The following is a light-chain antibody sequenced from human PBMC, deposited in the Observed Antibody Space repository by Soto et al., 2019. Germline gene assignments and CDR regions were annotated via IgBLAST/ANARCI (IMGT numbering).Light chain of an antibody. CDR2: DVS. V-gene: IGLV2-14*01. CDR1: SSDVGGYNY. CDR3: SSYTSSSTLVV. J-gene: IGLJ2*01. Sequence: QSALTQPASVSGSPGRSITISCTGTSSDVGGYNYVSWYQQRPGKAPKLMIYDVSNRPSGVSNRFSGSKSGNTASLTISGLQAEDEADYYCSSYTSSSTLVVFGGGTKVTVL.